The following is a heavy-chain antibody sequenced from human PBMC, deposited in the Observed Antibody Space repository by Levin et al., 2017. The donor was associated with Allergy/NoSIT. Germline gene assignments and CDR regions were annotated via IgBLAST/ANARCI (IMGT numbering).Heavy chain of an antibody. CDR2: ISYDGSNK. J-gene: IGHJ5*02. Sequence: GGSLRLSCAASGFTFSTYAMHWVRQAPGKGLEWVAVISYDGSNKYYADSVKGRFTISRDNSKNTVYLQMNSLRAEDKALYYCARGGWLSNIAAECKFDPRGQGTQGTVSS. V-gene: IGHV3-30-3*01. CDR1: GFTFSTYA. D-gene: IGHD6-13*01. CDR3: ARGGWLSNIAAECKFDP.